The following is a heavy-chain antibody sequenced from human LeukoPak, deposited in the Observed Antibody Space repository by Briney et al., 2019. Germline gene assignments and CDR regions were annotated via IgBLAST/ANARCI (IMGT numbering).Heavy chain of an antibody. Sequence: GGSLRLSCVVSGISLSNYAMTWVRQAPGKGLEWVSYISERGGSTTYADSVKGRFTISRDNSKNTLFLQMNSLRADDTAVYYCAKLAQNVDTARFEYWGQGTLVTVSS. CDR1: GISLSNYA. CDR2: ISERGGST. D-gene: IGHD5-18*01. CDR3: AKLAQNVDTARFEY. J-gene: IGHJ4*02. V-gene: IGHV3-23*01.